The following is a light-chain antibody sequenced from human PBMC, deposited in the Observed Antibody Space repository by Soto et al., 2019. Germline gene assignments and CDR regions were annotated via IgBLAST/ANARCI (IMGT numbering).Light chain of an antibody. Sequence: QSALTQPPSVSGSPGQSVTISCTGTSSDVGSYNRVSWYQQPPGTAPKLMLYEVRNRPSGVPDRFSGSKSGNTASLTISGLQAEDEADYYCSSYTSSSTLVFGGGTKLTVL. J-gene: IGLJ2*01. CDR1: SSDVGSYNR. CDR2: EVR. CDR3: SSYTSSSTLV. V-gene: IGLV2-18*02.